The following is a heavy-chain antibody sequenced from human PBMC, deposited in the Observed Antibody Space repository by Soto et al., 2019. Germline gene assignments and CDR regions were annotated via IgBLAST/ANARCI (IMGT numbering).Heavy chain of an antibody. CDR2: IYYSGST. CDR3: ARVRDSSGRKGGMDV. Sequence: QVQLQESGPGLVKPSETLSRTCTVSGDSISSYYWSWIRQPPGKGLEWIGYIYYSGSTNYNPSLKSRVTISVDTSKNQFSLKLSSVTAADTAVYYCARVRDSSGRKGGMDVWGQGTTVTVSS. CDR1: GDSISSYY. V-gene: IGHV4-59*08. D-gene: IGHD3-22*01. J-gene: IGHJ6*02.